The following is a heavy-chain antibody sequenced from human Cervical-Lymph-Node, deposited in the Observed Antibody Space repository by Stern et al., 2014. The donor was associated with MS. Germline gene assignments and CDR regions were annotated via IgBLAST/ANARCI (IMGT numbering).Heavy chain of an antibody. CDR2: ISAYNGNT. D-gene: IGHD2-2*01. Sequence: VQLVQSGAEVKKPGASVKVSCKASGYTFTSYGISWVRQAPGQGLEWMGWISAYNGNTNYAQKLQGRVTMTTDTSTSTAYMELRSLRSDDTAVYYCAREGSRDIVVVPAAMGRLYYYYGMDVWGQGTTVTVSS. CDR1: GYTFTSYG. CDR3: AREGSRDIVVVPAAMGRLYYYYGMDV. J-gene: IGHJ6*02. V-gene: IGHV1-18*01.